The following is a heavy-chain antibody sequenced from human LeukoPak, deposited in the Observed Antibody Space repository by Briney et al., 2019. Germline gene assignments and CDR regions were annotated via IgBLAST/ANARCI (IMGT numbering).Heavy chain of an antibody. J-gene: IGHJ4*02. D-gene: IGHD4-23*01. CDR1: GGTFSSYA. Sequence: SVRVSCTASGGTFSSYAISWVRQAPGQGLEWMGGINPIFGTANYAQKLQGRVTITTDESTSTAYMELSSLRSEDTAVYYCARDRGDYGGHNWGQGSLVTVSS. CDR2: INPIFGTA. CDR3: ARDRGDYGGHN. V-gene: IGHV1-69*05.